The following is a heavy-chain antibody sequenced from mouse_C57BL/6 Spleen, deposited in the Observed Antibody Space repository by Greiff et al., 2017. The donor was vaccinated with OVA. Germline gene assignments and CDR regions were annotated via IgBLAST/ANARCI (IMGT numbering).Heavy chain of an antibody. CDR3: ARRFLYGSSHWYFDV. J-gene: IGHJ1*03. D-gene: IGHD1-1*01. Sequence: VQLQQPGAELVRPGSSVKLSCKASGYTFTSYWMDWVKQRPGQGLEWIGNIYPSDSETHYNQKFKDKATLTVDKSSSTAYMQLSSLTSEDSAVYYCARRFLYGSSHWYFDVWGTGTTVTVSS. V-gene: IGHV1-61*01. CDR2: IYPSDSET. CDR1: GYTFTSYW.